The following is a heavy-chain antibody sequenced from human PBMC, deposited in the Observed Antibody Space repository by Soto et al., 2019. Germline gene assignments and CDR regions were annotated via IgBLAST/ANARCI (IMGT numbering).Heavy chain of an antibody. CDR1: GGSFSGYY. CDR3: ARGVADSSGYGDFDI. Sequence: QVQLQQWGAGLLKPSETLSLTCAVYGGSFSGYYWSWIRQPPGQGLEWIGEINHSGSTNSNPSLKWRVTISVDTSKNQFSLKLSSVTAADTAVYYCARGVADSSGYGDFDIWGQGTMVTVSS. CDR2: INHSGST. V-gene: IGHV4-34*01. J-gene: IGHJ3*02. D-gene: IGHD3-22*01.